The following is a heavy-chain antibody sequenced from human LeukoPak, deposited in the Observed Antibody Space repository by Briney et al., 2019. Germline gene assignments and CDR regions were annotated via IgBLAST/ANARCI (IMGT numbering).Heavy chain of an antibody. D-gene: IGHD3-9*01. CDR1: GFTVSSNY. CDR3: TTDSPKLRYFDWLSYYFDY. CDR2: IKSKTDGGTT. Sequence: GGSLRLSCAASGFTVSSNYMSWVRQAPGKGLEWVGRIKSKTDGGTTDYAAPVKGRFTISRDDSKNTLYLQMNSLKTEDTAVYYCTTDSPKLRYFDWLSYYFDYWGQGTLVTVSS. V-gene: IGHV3-15*01. J-gene: IGHJ4*02.